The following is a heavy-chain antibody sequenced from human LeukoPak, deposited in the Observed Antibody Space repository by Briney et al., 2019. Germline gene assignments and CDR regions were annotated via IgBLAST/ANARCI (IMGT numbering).Heavy chain of an antibody. CDR3: ARHEPELWFGEFSSPYFDY. CDR1: GGSIGSYY. D-gene: IGHD3-10*01. J-gene: IGHJ4*02. Sequence: SETLSLTCVVSGGSIGSYYWSWVRQPPGKGLEWIGSFYNSGNTNYNPSLMSRVTMSVDTSKNQISLNLRSVTAADTAVYYCARHEPELWFGEFSSPYFDYWGQGTLVTVSS. V-gene: IGHV4-59*08. CDR2: FYNSGNT.